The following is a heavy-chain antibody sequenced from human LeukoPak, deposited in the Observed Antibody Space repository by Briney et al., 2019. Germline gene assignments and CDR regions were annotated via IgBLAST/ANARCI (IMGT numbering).Heavy chain of an antibody. CDR2: IRYDGSNK. D-gene: IGHD6-19*01. CDR1: GFTFSTYG. Sequence: GGSLRLSCAASGFTFSTYGMHWVRQAPGKGLEWVAFIRYDGSNKYYADSVKGRFTIPRDNSKNTLYLQMNSLRAEDTAVYYCAKTSDWPYHFDYWGQGTLVTVSS. V-gene: IGHV3-30*02. CDR3: AKTSDWPYHFDY. J-gene: IGHJ4*02.